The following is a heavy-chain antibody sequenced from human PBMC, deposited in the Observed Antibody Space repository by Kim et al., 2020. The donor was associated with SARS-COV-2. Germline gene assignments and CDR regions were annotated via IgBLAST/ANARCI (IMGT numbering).Heavy chain of an antibody. CDR3: AKGIEMADFYYFDY. J-gene: IGHJ4*02. D-gene: IGHD6-19*01. V-gene: IGHV3-9*01. Sequence: ADSVKGRFTIARDNAKKSLDLQMNSLRAEDTAFYYCAKGIEMADFYYFDYWGQGTLVTVSS.